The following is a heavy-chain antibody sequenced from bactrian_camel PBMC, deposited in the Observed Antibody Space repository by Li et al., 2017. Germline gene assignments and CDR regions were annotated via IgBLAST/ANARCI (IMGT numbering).Heavy chain of an antibody. D-gene: IGHD2*01. CDR1: GDTDSSVC. Sequence: HVQLVESGGGSVQTGGSLRLSCAVSGDTDSSVCMGWFRQAPGSAREAVASIYTSGTIHYADSVKGRFTISRDNAKRTVYLQMNSLKPEDAAMYYCAAVRRGSGYRSCRPGDAPFSYYGQGTQVTVS. CDR2: IYTSGTI. V-gene: IGHV3-2*01. J-gene: IGHJ4*01.